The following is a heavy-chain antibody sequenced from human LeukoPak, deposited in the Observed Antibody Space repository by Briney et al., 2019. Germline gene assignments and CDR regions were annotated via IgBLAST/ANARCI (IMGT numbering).Heavy chain of an antibody. CDR3: ARVVGYCSGGSCYTRWFDP. V-gene: IGHV4-4*07. J-gene: IGHJ5*02. CDR2: IYTSGST. Sequence: SETLSLTCTVSGGSISSYYWSWIRQPAGKGLEWIGRIYTSGSTNYNPSLKSRVTISVDTSKNQFSLKLSSVTAADTAVYYCARVVGYCSGGSCYTRWFDPWGQGTLVTVSS. D-gene: IGHD2-15*01. CDR1: GGSISSYY.